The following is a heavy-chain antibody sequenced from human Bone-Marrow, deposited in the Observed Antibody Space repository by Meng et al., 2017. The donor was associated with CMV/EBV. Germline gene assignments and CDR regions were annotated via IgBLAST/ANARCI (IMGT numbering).Heavy chain of an antibody. D-gene: IGHD3-10*01. Sequence: GGSLRLSCVASGFTFNDYWMHWVRQGPGRVLIWVARINTIGSSTIYADSVKGRFTISRENAKNTVYLQMDSLRAEDTAVYYCAKDLAKARGVCSYWGQGTLVTVSS. CDR3: AKDLAKARGVCSY. V-gene: IGHV3-74*01. CDR2: INTIGSST. J-gene: IGHJ4*02. CDR1: GFTFNDYW.